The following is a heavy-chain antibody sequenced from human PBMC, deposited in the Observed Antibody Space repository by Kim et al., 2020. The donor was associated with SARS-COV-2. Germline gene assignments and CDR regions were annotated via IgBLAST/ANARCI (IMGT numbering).Heavy chain of an antibody. CDR3: ARVLAAGYSYAMDV. V-gene: IGHV3-33*05. D-gene: IGHD3-16*01. Sequence: GGSLRLSCAASGFSFSSYDMHWVRLAPGKGLEWVAVVAYDGSDKFYTDSVKGRFIISRENSRNTLYLQMNSQRAEDTAIYYCARVLAAGYSYAMDVWGQGTTVTVSS. J-gene: IGHJ6*02. CDR1: GFSFSSYD. CDR2: VAYDGSDK.